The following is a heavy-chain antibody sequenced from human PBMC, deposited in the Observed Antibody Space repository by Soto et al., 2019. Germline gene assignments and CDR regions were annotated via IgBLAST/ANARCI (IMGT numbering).Heavy chain of an antibody. CDR2: ISSSSSYI. D-gene: IGHD3-10*01. CDR1: GFTVSSNY. CDR3: ASLSRFALDY. Sequence: GGSLRLSCAASGFTVSSNYMSWVRQAPGKGLEWVSSISSSSSYIYYTDSVKGRFTISRDNAKNSLYLQMNSLRAEDTAVYYCASLSRFALDYWGQGTLVTVSS. J-gene: IGHJ4*01. V-gene: IGHV3-21*01.